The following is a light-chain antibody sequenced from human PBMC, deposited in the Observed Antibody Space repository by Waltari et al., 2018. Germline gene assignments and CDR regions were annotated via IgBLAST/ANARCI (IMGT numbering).Light chain of an antibody. CDR2: GAS. J-gene: IGKJ1*01. V-gene: IGKV1-39*01. CDR1: QSINTN. CDR3: QQSYITPWT. Sequence: DIQMTQSPSSLSASVGDRSTITCRASQSINTNLNWYQQKLGKAPKLLIYGASSLHSGVPSRFSGSGSGTEFTLTIDNLQPEDFATYHCQQSYITPWTFGQGTKVEIK.